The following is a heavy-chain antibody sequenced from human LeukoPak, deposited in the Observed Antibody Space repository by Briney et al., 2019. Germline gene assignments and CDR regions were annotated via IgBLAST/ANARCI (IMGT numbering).Heavy chain of an antibody. CDR2: ISGRGGST. CDR3: AKDLVGATQSGIDY. D-gene: IGHD1-26*01. V-gene: IGHV3-23*01. Sequence: HPGGSLRLSCAASGFTFTNYAMNWVRQAPGKGLERVSTISGRGGSTYYADSVKGRFTISRDNSKNTLYLQMNSLRAEDTAVYYCAKDLVGATQSGIDYWGQGTLVTVSS. CDR1: GFTFTNYA. J-gene: IGHJ4*02.